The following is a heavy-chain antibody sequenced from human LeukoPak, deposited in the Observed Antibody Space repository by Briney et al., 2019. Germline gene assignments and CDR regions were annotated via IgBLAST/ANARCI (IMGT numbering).Heavy chain of an antibody. V-gene: IGHV4-59*01. D-gene: IGHD3-22*01. Sequence: SETLSLTCTVSGGSISSYYWSWIRQPPGKGLEWIGYIYYSGSTNYNPSLKSRVTITVDTSKNQFSLKLSSVTAADTAVYYCAGSNTYSSGYYRFDYWGQGTLVTVSS. CDR3: AGSNTYSSGYYRFDY. J-gene: IGHJ4*02. CDR2: IYYSGST. CDR1: GGSISSYY.